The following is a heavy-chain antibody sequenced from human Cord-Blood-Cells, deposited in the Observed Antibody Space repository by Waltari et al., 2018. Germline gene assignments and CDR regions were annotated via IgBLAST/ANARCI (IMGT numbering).Heavy chain of an antibody. D-gene: IGHD2-8*02. CDR3: ATGGYDY. Sequence: QVQLQESGAGLVKPSETLSLTCTVSGYSISSGYYWGWIRQPPGKGLEWIGSIYHSGSTYYNPSLKSRVTISVDTSKNQCSLKLSSVTAADTAVYYCATGGYDYWGQGTLVTVSS. V-gene: IGHV4-38-2*02. CDR1: GYSISSGYY. J-gene: IGHJ4*02. CDR2: IYHSGST.